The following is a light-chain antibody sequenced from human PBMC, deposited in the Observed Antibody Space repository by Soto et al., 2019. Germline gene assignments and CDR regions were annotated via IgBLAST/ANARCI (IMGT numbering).Light chain of an antibody. CDR1: QRITTY. V-gene: IGKV1-39*01. CDR3: QQYYNTPYT. CDR2: TSG. J-gene: IGKJ2*01. Sequence: IHMTQSPSSLSASVGARVTITCRASQRITTYLNWYQQKPGEAPKLLISTSGTLQRGVPSRFVGSGSGTDFTLTITSLQPADFATYFCQQYYNTPYTFGQGTKLEIK.